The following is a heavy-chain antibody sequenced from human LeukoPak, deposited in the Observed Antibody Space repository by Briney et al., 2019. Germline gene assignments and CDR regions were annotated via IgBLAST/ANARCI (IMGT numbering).Heavy chain of an antibody. D-gene: IGHD2-2*01. V-gene: IGHV4-34*01. Sequence: SETLSLTCAVYGGSFSGYYWSWIRQPPGEGLEWIGEINHSGSTNYNPSLKSPVTISVDTSKDQFSLKLSSVTAADTAVYYCARGPVGSTSCYDYWGQGTLVTVSS. J-gene: IGHJ4*02. CDR2: INHSGST. CDR1: GGSFSGYY. CDR3: ARGPVGSTSCYDY.